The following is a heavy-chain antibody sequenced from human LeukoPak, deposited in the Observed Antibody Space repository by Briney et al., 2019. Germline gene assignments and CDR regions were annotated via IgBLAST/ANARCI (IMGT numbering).Heavy chain of an antibody. CDR3: ARGVTYYYGSGSQNWFDP. D-gene: IGHD3-10*01. Sequence: SVRVSCKASGGTFSSYAISWVRQAPGQGLEWMGGIIPIFGTANSAQKVQGRVTITADESTSTAYMELSSLRSEDTAVYYCARGVTYYYGSGSQNWFDPWGQGTLVTVSS. CDR1: GGTFSSYA. V-gene: IGHV1-69*13. CDR2: IIPIFGTA. J-gene: IGHJ5*02.